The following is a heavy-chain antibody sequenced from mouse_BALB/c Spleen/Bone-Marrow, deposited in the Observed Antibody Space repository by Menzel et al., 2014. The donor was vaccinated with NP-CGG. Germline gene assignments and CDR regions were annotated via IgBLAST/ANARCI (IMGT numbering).Heavy chain of an antibody. CDR3: ARGVPLYYVGYFDY. V-gene: IGHV5-17*02. D-gene: IGHD1-1*01. CDR1: GFTFSSFG. Sequence: EVKLVESGGGLVQPGGSRKLSCAASGFTFSSFGMHWVRQAPEKGLEWVAYISSGSSTIYYADTVKGRFTISRDNPKNTLFLQMTSLRSEDAAKYYCARGVPLYYVGYFDYWGQGTTLTVSS. J-gene: IGHJ2*01. CDR2: ISSGSSTI.